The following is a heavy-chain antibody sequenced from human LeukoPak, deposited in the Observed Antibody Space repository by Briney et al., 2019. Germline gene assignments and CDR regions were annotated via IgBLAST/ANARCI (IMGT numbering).Heavy chain of an antibody. CDR1: DGSISSSY. CDR3: ARYGGNSAFYWYFDL. V-gene: IGHV4-59*01. CDR2: IYYSGST. Sequence: SETLSLTCAVSDGSISSSYWSWIRQPAGKGLEWIGYIYYSGSTDYNPSLQSRVTISVDTSKNQFSLKLSSVTAADTAVYYCARYGGNSAFYWYFDLWGRGTLVTVSS. D-gene: IGHD4-23*01. J-gene: IGHJ2*01.